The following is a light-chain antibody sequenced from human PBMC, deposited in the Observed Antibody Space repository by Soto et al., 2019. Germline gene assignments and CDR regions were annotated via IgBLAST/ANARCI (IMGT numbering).Light chain of an antibody. CDR3: CSYTTSSTLV. V-gene: IGLV2-14*01. J-gene: IGLJ1*01. CDR2: EVS. CDR1: SSDVGTYNH. Sequence: QSVLTQPPSVSGAPGQRVTISCTGTSSDVGTYNHVSWYQQHPGKAPQLIIYEVSNRPSGLSNRFSASKSGNTASLTISGLQAEDEADYYCCSYTTSSTLVFGTGTKLTVL.